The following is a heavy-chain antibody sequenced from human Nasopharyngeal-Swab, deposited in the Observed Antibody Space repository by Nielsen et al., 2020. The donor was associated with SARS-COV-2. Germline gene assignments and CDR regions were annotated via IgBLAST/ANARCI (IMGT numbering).Heavy chain of an antibody. CDR3: ARAGSSIYYYGMDV. J-gene: IGHJ6*02. CDR2: INHSGST. D-gene: IGHD6-6*01. CDR1: GGSFSGYY. Sequence: SETLSLTCAVYGGSFSGYYWSWIRQPPGKGLEWIGEINHSGSTNYNPSLKSQVTISVDTSKNQFSLKLSSVTAADTAVYYCARAGSSIYYYGMDVWGQGTTVTVSS. V-gene: IGHV4-34*01.